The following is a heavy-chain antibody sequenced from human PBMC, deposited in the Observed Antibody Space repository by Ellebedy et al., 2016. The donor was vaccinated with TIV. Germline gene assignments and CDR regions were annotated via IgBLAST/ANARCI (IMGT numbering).Heavy chain of an antibody. CDR2: ISSSSSYI. V-gene: IGHV3-21*01. Sequence: GGSLRLSXAASGFTFSSYSMNWVRQAPGKGLEWVSSISSSSSYIYYADSVKGRFTISRDNAKNSLYLQMNSLRAEDTAVYYCASPGPGDFQHWGQGTLVTVSS. CDR3: ASPGPGDFQH. J-gene: IGHJ1*01. CDR1: GFTFSSYS. D-gene: IGHD7-27*01.